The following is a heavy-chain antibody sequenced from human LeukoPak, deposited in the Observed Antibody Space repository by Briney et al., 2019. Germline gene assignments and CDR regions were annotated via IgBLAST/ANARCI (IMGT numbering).Heavy chain of an antibody. Sequence: GGSLRLSCAASGFTFSTYSMNWVRQAPGKGLEWVSAISGSGGSTYYADSVKGRFTISRDNAKNSLFLQMNSLRAEDTAVYYCARDGVLRYFDYYYYYMDVWGKGTTVTISS. J-gene: IGHJ6*03. CDR1: GFTFSTYS. CDR2: ISGSGGST. CDR3: ARDGVLRYFDYYYYYMDV. D-gene: IGHD3-9*01. V-gene: IGHV3-21*04.